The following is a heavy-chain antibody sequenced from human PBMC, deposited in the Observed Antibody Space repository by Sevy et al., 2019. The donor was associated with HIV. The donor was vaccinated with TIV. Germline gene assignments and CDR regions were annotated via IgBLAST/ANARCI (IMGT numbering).Heavy chain of an antibody. CDR3: ARGPQFYASSGIAY. J-gene: IGHJ4*02. CDR1: GFTFSSYW. CDR2: KKEDGSEK. V-gene: IGHV3-7*01. Sequence: GGSLRLSCAASGFTFSSYWMSWVRQAPGKGLEGVANKKEDGSEKYYVDSVKGRFTISRDNAKNSLYLQMNSLRAEDTAVYYCARGPQFYASSGIAYWGQGTLVTVSS. D-gene: IGHD3-22*01.